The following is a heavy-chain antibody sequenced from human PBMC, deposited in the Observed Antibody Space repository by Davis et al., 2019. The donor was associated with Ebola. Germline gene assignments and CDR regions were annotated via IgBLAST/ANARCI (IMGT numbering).Heavy chain of an antibody. D-gene: IGHD2-15*01. Sequence: ASVKVSCKASGYTFTSYYMHWVRQAPGQGLEWMGIINPSGGSTSYAQKFQGRVTMTRDTSTSTVYMELSSLRSEDTAVYYCARELAFICSGGSCYGMDVWGQGTTVTVSS. CDR1: GYTFTSYY. J-gene: IGHJ6*02. CDR2: INPSGGST. CDR3: ARELAFICSGGSCYGMDV. V-gene: IGHV1-46*01.